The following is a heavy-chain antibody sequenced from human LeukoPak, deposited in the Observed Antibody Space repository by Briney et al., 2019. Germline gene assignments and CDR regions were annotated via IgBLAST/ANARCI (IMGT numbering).Heavy chain of an antibody. D-gene: IGHD2-8*02. CDR2: ISYDGSNK. CDR1: GFTFSNYG. Sequence: RGSPRLSCAASGFTFSNYGLHWVGQAPGKGLEWLAVISYDGSNKYYADSVKGRFTTSKDNSKNTLYLQMNSLRAEDTAVYYCAKAEYCTGARCYSAAFAYWGHGRLGSVSS. CDR3: AKAEYCTGARCYSAAFAY. J-gene: IGHJ4*01. V-gene: IGHV3-30*18.